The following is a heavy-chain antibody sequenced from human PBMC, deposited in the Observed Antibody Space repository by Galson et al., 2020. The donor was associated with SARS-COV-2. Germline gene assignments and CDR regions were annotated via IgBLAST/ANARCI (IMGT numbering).Heavy chain of an antibody. D-gene: IGHD3-3*01. CDR2: IRSKAYGGTT. V-gene: IGHV3-49*03. J-gene: IGHJ4*02. CDR1: GFTFGDYA. Sequence: GGSLRLSCTASGFTFGDYAMSWFRQAPGKGLEWVGFIRSKAYGGTTEYAASVKGRFTISRDDSKSIAYLQMNSLKTEDTAVYYCTRNDFWSGYYADDWGQGTLVTVSS. CDR3: TRNDFWSGYYADD.